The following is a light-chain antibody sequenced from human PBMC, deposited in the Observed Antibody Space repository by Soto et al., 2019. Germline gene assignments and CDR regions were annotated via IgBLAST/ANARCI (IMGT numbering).Light chain of an antibody. CDR2: KAS. CDR1: QSISAS. J-gene: IGKJ4*01. Sequence: DLQMTQSPSTLSASVGDRVTITCRASQSISASLAWYQQKPGRAPKLLIYKASTLESGVPSRFSGSGSGTEFALTISSLQPEDFAIYYCQQLNSYPFTFGGGTKVEIK. CDR3: QQLNSYPFT. V-gene: IGKV1-5*03.